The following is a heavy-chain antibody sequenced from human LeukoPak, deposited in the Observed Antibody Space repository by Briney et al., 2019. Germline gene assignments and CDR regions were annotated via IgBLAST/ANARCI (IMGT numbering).Heavy chain of an antibody. CDR1: GASISVNNSY. D-gene: IGHD1-26*01. Sequence: PSETLSLTCTVSGASISVNNSYWGWIRQPPGQGLEWIGNIFHSGNTYYNPSLKSRVTISVDASKRQFSLKVTSVTAADTSVYYCASLRRREQSREEAFDIWGQGTMVTVSS. CDR2: IFHSGNT. CDR3: ASLRRREQSREEAFDI. V-gene: IGHV4-39*01. J-gene: IGHJ3*02.